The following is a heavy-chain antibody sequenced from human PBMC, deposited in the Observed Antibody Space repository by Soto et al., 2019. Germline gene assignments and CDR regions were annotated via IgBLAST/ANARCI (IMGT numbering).Heavy chain of an antibody. V-gene: IGHV3-74*01. CDR2: TCRYGREL. D-gene: IGHD1-1*01. CDR3: VRGTTAWRGMDY. J-gene: IGHJ4*02. Sequence: GGSLRLSCAASGFTFSTFCMHWVRHTPGTGLVWVSRTCRYGRELYYADSVKGRFTISRDDAKNTLYLQMDSLRVEDTGIYYCVRGTTAWRGMDYWGQGALVT. CDR1: GFTFSTFC.